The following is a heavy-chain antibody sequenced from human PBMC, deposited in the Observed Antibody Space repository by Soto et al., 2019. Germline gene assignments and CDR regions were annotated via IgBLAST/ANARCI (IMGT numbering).Heavy chain of an antibody. V-gene: IGHV4-59*01. J-gene: IGHJ3*02. CDR2: IYYSGST. CDR3: AREPGYCSGGSCYRRDNAFDI. Sequence: WETFSPPCTVSVGSISGYYWGWIRQPPGKGLEWIGYIYYSGSTNYNPSLKSRVTISVDTSKNQFSLKLSSVTAADTAVYYCAREPGYCSGGSCYRRDNAFDIWGQGTMVTVSS. D-gene: IGHD2-15*01. CDR1: VGSISGYY.